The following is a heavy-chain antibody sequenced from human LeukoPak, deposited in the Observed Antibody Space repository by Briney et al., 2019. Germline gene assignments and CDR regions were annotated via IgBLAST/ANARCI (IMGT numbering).Heavy chain of an antibody. CDR1: GGSISSNY. CDR3: VQVRLAGLFDP. V-gene: IGHV4-59*01. J-gene: IGHJ5*02. D-gene: IGHD3-3*02. Sequence: NPSETLSLTCTVSGGSISSNYWTWIRQPPGKRLEWLGYIHDSGSANYNPSLNSRLTMSLDASKNQFSLKLSSVSAADTAVYYCVQVRLAGLFDPWGQGTLVTVSS. CDR2: IHDSGSA.